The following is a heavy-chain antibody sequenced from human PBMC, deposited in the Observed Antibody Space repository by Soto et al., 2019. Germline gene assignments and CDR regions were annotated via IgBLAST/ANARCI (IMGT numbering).Heavy chain of an antibody. CDR1: GGSVSSGSYY. J-gene: IGHJ4*02. Sequence: SETLSLTCTVSGGSVSSGSYYWSWIRQPPGKGLEWIGYIYYSGSTNYNPSLKSRVTISVDTSKNQFSLKLSSVTAADTAVYYCAREALGYCSSTSCYYVAWYYFDYWGQGTLVTVSS. D-gene: IGHD2-2*01. CDR2: IYYSGST. V-gene: IGHV4-61*01. CDR3: AREALGYCSSTSCYYVAWYYFDY.